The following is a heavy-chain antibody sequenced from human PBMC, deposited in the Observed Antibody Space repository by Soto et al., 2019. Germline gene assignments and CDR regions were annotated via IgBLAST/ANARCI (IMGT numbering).Heavy chain of an antibody. CDR3: STFIRVTGTMN. V-gene: IGHV3-15*07. Sequence: EVQLVESGGALVRPGESLRLSCAASGFTFSNAWMNWVRQAPGKGLEWVGLIKSKTDCGTTDYAAHLKARFTISNYDAKTTLFLQMNGLQAEDADLSYCSTFIRVTGTMNWGQGTLVTVSS. CDR1: GFTFSNAW. D-gene: IGHD1-7*01. CDR2: IKSKTDCGTT. J-gene: IGHJ4*02.